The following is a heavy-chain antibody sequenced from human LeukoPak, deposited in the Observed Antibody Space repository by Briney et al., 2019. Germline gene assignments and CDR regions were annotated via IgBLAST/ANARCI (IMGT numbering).Heavy chain of an antibody. J-gene: IGHJ4*02. D-gene: IGHD6-19*01. Sequence: ASVKVSCKASGYTLTSYDINWVRQATGQGLEWMGWMNPNSGNTGYAQKFQGRVTMTRNTSISTAYMELSSLRSEDTAVYYCARGVVAVAGYDFDYGGQGTLVTVSS. CDR3: ARGVVAVAGYDFDY. CDR2: MNPNSGNT. V-gene: IGHV1-8*01. CDR1: GYTLTSYD.